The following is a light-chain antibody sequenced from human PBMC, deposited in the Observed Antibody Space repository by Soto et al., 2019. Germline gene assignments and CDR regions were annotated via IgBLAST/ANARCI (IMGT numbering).Light chain of an antibody. CDR2: SNY. CDR3: GAWDDSLNGVV. Sequence: QSVLTQPPSASGTPGQRVTISCSGSSSNIGTNSVNWYQQLPGTAPKLLIYSNYQRPSGVPGRFSGSKSGTSASLAISGLQSEDEADYYCGAWDDSLNGVVFGGGTKVTVL. J-gene: IGLJ2*01. CDR1: SSNIGTNS. V-gene: IGLV1-44*01.